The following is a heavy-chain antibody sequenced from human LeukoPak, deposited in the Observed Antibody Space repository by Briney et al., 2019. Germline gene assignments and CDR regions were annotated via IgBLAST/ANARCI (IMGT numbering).Heavy chain of an antibody. V-gene: IGHV4-59*01. CDR3: ARLGVPDAFDI. Sequence: SETLSLTCTVSGGSISSYYWSWIRQPPGKGLEWIGYIYYSGSTNYNPSLKSRVTISVDTSKNQFSLKLSSVTAADTAVYYCARLGVPDAFDIWGQGTMVTVSS. CDR1: GGSISSYY. J-gene: IGHJ3*02. D-gene: IGHD3-10*01. CDR2: IYYSGST.